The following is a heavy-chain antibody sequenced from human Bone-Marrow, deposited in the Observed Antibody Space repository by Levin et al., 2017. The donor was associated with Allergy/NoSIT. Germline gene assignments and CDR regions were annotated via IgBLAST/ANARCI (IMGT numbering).Heavy chain of an antibody. CDR2: IKGDGSEK. Sequence: PGGSLRLSCAASGLTFSSLWMGWVRQAPGNGLEWVADIKGDGSEKYYVDSVTGRFTISRDNAKNSLYLQMNSLRAEDTAVYYCARDVMRAYDVWGQGTMVTVSS. D-gene: IGHD3-16*01. V-gene: IGHV3-7*04. J-gene: IGHJ3*01. CDR3: ARDVMRAYDV. CDR1: GLTFSSLW.